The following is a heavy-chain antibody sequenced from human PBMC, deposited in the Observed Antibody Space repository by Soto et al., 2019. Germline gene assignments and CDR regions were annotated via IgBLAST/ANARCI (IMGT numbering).Heavy chain of an antibody. Sequence: PSETLSLTCTVSGGSVSGGSYYWSWIRQPPGKGLEWIGYISYTGSTSYNPSLKSRVSISVDTSKNQFSLKLTSVTAADTAVYYCASVYCSGGTCNPPGNWGQGTLVTVSS. CDR2: ISYTGST. V-gene: IGHV4-61*01. D-gene: IGHD2-15*01. J-gene: IGHJ4*02. CDR3: ASVYCSGGTCNPPGN. CDR1: GGSVSGGSYY.